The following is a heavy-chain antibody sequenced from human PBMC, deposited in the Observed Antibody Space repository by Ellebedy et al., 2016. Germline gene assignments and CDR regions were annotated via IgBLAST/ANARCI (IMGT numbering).Heavy chain of an antibody. Sequence: SETLSLTCAVYGGSFRGYYWSWIRQSPGKGLEWIGEINHSGSTNYNPSLESRVTISLDTSKVQFSLQLTSLTAADTGVYYCSRTTSYGSSCYYWGQGTPATVSS. CDR1: GGSFRGYY. D-gene: IGHD6-13*01. CDR2: INHSGST. V-gene: IGHV4-34*01. CDR3: SRTTSYGSSCYY. J-gene: IGHJ4*02.